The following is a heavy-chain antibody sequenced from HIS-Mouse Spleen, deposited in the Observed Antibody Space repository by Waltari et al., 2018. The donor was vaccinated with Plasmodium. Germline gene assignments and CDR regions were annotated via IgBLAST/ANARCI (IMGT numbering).Heavy chain of an antibody. V-gene: IGHV3-74*01. Sequence: EVQLVESGGGLVQPGGSWGLSCAASGFTFSSYWMHWVRQAPGKGLVWVSRINSDGSSTSYADSVKGRFTISRDNAKNTLYLQMNSLRAEDTAVYYCARVGDFWSGYCNDYWGQGTLVTVSS. CDR2: INSDGSST. CDR3: ARVGDFWSGYCNDY. CDR1: GFTFSSYW. D-gene: IGHD3-3*01. J-gene: IGHJ4*02.